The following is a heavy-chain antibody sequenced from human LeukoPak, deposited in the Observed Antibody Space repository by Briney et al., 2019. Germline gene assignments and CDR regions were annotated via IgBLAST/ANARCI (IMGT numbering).Heavy chain of an antibody. CDR2: IHRGGST. Sequence: GGSLRLSCAASGFAISDNYMNWVRQAPGKGLEWVSVIHRGGSTYYADYTLYPQMNSLRAEDTAVYYCARDIDSSAHFDPWGQGTLVTVSS. V-gene: IGHV3-66*01. J-gene: IGHJ5*02. CDR1: GFAISDNY. CDR3: ARDIDSSAHFDP. D-gene: IGHD3-22*01.